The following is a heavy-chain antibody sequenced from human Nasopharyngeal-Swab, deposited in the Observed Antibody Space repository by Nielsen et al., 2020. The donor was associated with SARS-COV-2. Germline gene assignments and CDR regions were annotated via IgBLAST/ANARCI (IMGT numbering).Heavy chain of an antibody. J-gene: IGHJ2*01. Sequence: GESLTISCAASGFTVSSKYMSWVRQVPGKGLKWVSLISSDSSTYYADSVKGRFTISRDNSKNTLFLQMNSLRAEDTAIYYCAREFCSGGTCYGYFDLWGRGTLVTVSS. D-gene: IGHD2-15*01. CDR1: GFTVSSKY. CDR2: ISSDSST. CDR3: AREFCSGGTCYGYFDL. V-gene: IGHV3-53*01.